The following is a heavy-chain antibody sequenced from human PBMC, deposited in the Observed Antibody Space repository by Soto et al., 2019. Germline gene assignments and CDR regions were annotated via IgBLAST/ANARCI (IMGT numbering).Heavy chain of an antibody. CDR2: ISWNSGSI. V-gene: IGHV3-9*01. D-gene: IGHD2-2*03. J-gene: IGHJ3*02. CDR3: ALDIVVVPDAFGVAAFDI. CDR1: GFTCDDYA. Sequence: PGGSLRLSCAASGFTCDDYAMHWVRQAPGKGLEWVSGISWNSGSIGYADSVKGRFTISRDNAKNSLYLQMKSLRAEDTALYYCALDIVVVPDAFGVAAFDIWGQGTMVTVSS.